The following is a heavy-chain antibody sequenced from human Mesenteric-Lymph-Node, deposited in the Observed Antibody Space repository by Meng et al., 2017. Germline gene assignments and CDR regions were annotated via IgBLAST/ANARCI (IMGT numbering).Heavy chain of an antibody. CDR2: IYYSGST. Sequence: QVQVKPWGAGLLKPSDTLSLPFAGYGGSFSGDAYYWTWIRQHPGKGLEWIGYIYYSGSTYYNPSLRSRITISVDTSKNQFSLRLSSVTAADTAVYYCARGPTTYFDYWGQGTLVTVSS. CDR1: GGSFSGDAYY. J-gene: IGHJ4*02. CDR3: ARGPTTYFDY. V-gene: IGHV4-30-4*02. D-gene: IGHD4-17*01.